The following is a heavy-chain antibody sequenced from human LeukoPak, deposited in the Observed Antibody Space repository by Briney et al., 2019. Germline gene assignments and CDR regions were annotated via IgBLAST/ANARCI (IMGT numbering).Heavy chain of an antibody. Sequence: SQTLSLTCTVSGGSLSSGDYYWSWIRQPPGTGLEWIGYIYYSGSTYYNPSLKSRVTISVDTSKNQFSLKLSSVTAADTAVYYCARGGGYYGSGSYFYWGQGTLVTVSS. J-gene: IGHJ4*02. CDR1: GGSLSSGDYY. CDR2: IYYSGST. D-gene: IGHD3-10*01. CDR3: ARGGGYYGSGSYFY. V-gene: IGHV4-30-4*01.